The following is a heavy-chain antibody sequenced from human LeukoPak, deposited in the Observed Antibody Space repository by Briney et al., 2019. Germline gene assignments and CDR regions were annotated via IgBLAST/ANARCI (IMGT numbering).Heavy chain of an antibody. D-gene: IGHD5-24*01. CDR1: GFTFSSYS. CDR3: ARDRMATKDY. CDR2: ISSSSTI. J-gene: IGHJ4*02. Sequence: GGSLRLSCAASGFTFSSYSMNWVRQAPGKGLEWVSYISSSSTIYYADSVKGRFTISRDNAKNTLYLQMNSLRAEDTAVYYCARDRMATKDYWGQGTLVTVSS. V-gene: IGHV3-48*04.